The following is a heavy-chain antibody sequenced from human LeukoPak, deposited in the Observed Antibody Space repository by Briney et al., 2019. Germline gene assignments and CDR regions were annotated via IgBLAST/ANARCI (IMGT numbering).Heavy chain of an antibody. J-gene: IGHJ3*02. Sequence: ESLKISCTASGFRFISYWMHWVRKTPGKRLVWVAYFVTNGSDTNYADSVNGRFTSSRDNAKNTLYLQMNSLRVDDTAMYFCARGPYYYDSVGHPDIWGHGTMVTASS. V-gene: IGHV3-74*01. D-gene: IGHD3-22*01. CDR3: ARGPYYYDSVGHPDI. CDR2: FVTNGSDT. CDR1: GFRFISYW.